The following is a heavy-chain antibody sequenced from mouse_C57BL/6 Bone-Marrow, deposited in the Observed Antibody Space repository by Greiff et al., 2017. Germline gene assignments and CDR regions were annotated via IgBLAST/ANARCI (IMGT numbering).Heavy chain of an antibody. J-gene: IGHJ3*01. CDR2: ISYDGSN. V-gene: IGHV3-6*01. CDR1: GYSITSGYY. CDR3: AREGGLLALFAY. D-gene: IGHD3-1*01. Sequence: EVQLQESGPGLVKPSQSLSLTCSVTGYSITSGYYWNWIRQFPGNKLEWMGYISYDGSNNYNPSLKNRISITRDTSKNQFFLKLNSVTTEDTATYYCAREGGLLALFAYWGQGTLVTVSA.